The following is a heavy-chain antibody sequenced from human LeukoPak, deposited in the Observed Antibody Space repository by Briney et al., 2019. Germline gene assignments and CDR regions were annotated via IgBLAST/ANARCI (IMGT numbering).Heavy chain of an antibody. CDR3: ARERYGDPTIDY. Sequence: SETLSLTCAVYGGCFSGYYCSCIRQPPGKGLEWIGEINHSGSTNYNPSLKSRVTISVDTSKNQFSLKLSSVTAADTAVYYCARERYGDPTIDYWGQGTLVTVSS. CDR2: INHSGST. D-gene: IGHD4-17*01. CDR1: GGCFSGYY. V-gene: IGHV4-34*01. J-gene: IGHJ4*02.